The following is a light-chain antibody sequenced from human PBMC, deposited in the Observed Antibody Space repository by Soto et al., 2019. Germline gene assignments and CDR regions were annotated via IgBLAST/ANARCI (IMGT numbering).Light chain of an antibody. CDR3: CSYAESLTSYV. J-gene: IGLJ1*01. Sequence: QSALTQPRSVPGSPGQSVTISCTGTSSDVGGYNYVSWYRQYPGKAPKLMIYGVSKRPSGVPDRFSGSTSGNTASLNISGIQAEDEADYYCCSYAESLTSYVFGTGTKVTV. CDR1: SSDVGGYNY. V-gene: IGLV2-11*01. CDR2: GVS.